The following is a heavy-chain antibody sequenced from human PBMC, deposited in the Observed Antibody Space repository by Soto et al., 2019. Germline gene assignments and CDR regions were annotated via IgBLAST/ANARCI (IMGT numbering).Heavy chain of an antibody. CDR3: XXDLGYYDYIWGSYRFNWFDP. Sequence: QVQLVQSGAEVKKPGASVKVSCKASGYTFTSYGISWVRQAPGQGLEWMGWISAYNGNTNYAQKLQGRVTMTTDTXXXXXXXXXXXXXXXXXXXXXXXXDLGYYDYIWGSYRFNWFDPWGQGTLVTVSS. CDR1: GYTFTSYG. V-gene: IGHV1-18*01. D-gene: IGHD3-16*02. CDR2: ISAYNGNT. J-gene: IGHJ5*02.